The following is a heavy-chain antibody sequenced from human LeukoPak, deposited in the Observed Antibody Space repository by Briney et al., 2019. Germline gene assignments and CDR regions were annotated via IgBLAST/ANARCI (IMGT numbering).Heavy chain of an antibody. CDR2: ISSSSSYI. Sequence: GRSLRLSWAASAFTFSSYSMNWVRHAPGEGLEWVSSISSSSSYICYADSVKGRFTISRDNAKNSLYLQMNSLRAEDTAVYYCARDKVPSSWYSDAFDIWGQGTMVTVSS. CDR3: ARDKVPSSWYSDAFDI. D-gene: IGHD6-13*01. CDR1: AFTFSSYS. J-gene: IGHJ3*02. V-gene: IGHV3-21*01.